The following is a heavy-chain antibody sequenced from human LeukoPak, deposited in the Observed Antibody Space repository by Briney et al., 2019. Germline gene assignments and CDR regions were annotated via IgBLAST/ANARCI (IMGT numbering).Heavy chain of an antibody. V-gene: IGHV4-34*01. CDR1: GGSFSGYY. D-gene: IGHD6-19*01. CDR3: ARDLLSTAGYFDY. CDR2: INQSGST. Sequence: PSETLSLTCAIDGGSFSGYYWSWIRQPPGKGLEWIGEINQSGSTNSNPSLKGRVSMSVDTSKNEFSLNLSSVTAADTAVYYCARDLLSTAGYFDYWGQGTLVTVSS. J-gene: IGHJ4*02.